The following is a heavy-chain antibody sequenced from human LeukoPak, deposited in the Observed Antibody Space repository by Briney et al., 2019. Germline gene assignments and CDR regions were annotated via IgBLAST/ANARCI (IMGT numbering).Heavy chain of an antibody. D-gene: IGHD6-19*01. J-gene: IGHJ4*02. V-gene: IGHV1-46*01. CDR3: ARDSGAGIAVAGTNYFDY. CDR2: INPSGGST. Sequence: ASVKVSCKASGYTFTSYYMHWVRQAPGQGLEWMGIINPSGGSTSYAQKFQGRVTMTRDTSTSTVYMELSSLRSEDTAVYYCARDSGAGIAVAGTNYFDYWGQGTLVTVSS. CDR1: GYTFTSYY.